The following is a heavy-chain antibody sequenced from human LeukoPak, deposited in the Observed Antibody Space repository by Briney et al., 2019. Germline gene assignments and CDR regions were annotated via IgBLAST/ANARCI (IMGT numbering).Heavy chain of an antibody. CDR3: ARLGQGYCSSTSCFRDGSYYFDY. J-gene: IGHJ4*02. D-gene: IGHD2-2*01. CDR1: GYSFTSYW. V-gene: IGHV5-51*01. Sequence: TGESLKISCKGSGYSFTSYWIGWVRQMPGKGLEWMGVIYPGDSDTRYSPSFQGQVTISADKSISTAYLQWSSLKASDTAMYYCARLGQGYCSSTSCFRDGSYYFDYWGQGTLVTVSS. CDR2: IYPGDSDT.